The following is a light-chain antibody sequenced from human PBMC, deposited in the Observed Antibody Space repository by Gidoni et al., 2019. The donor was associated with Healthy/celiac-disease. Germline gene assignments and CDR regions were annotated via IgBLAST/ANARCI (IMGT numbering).Light chain of an antibody. CDR2: LGS. J-gene: IGKJ3*01. CDR1: QSLLHSNGYNY. V-gene: IGKV2-28*01. Sequence: DLVMTHSPLSLPVTPGEPASIPCRSSQSLLHSNGYNYLDWFLQKPGQSPQLLIYLGSNRASGVPDRFSGRGSGKDFTLKSSRVEAEDVGVYYCKQAIQTPQTFGHGTKVDIK. CDR3: KQAIQTPQT.